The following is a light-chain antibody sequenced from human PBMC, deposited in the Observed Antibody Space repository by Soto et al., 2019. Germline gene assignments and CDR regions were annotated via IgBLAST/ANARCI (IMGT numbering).Light chain of an antibody. CDR2: DAS. CDR1: QGVSSY. J-gene: IGKJ4*01. CDR3: HHRSNWPPGPLY. V-gene: IGKV3-11*01. Sequence: EIVLTQYPATLSLSPGEIATLSCRASQGVSSYLAWYQQKPGQAPRLLIYDASNSATGIPARFSGSGSGTDFTLPISSLEPEECADYYCHHRSNWPPGPLYFGGGTKVEIK.